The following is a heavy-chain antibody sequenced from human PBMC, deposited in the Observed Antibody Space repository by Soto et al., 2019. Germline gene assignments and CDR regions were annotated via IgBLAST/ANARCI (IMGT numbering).Heavy chain of an antibody. Sequence: SETLSLTCAVYGGSFSGYYWSWIRQPPGKGLEWIGEINHSGSTNYNPSLKSRVTISVDTSKNQFSLKLSSVTAADTAVYYCAREPYGIRMDVWGKGTTVTVSS. D-gene: IGHD4-17*01. CDR2: INHSGST. CDR1: GGSFSGYY. V-gene: IGHV4-34*01. J-gene: IGHJ6*03. CDR3: AREPYGIRMDV.